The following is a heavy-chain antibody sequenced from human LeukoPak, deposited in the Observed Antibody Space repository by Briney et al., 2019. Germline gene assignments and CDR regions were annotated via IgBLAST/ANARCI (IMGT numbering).Heavy chain of an antibody. Sequence: GRSLRLSCAASGFTFDDYAMHWVRQAPGKGLEWVSGIGWNSGTIGYADSVKGRFTISRDNAKNSLYLQMNSLRAEDTALYYCAKDAGPWADIFDIRGQGTMVTVSS. CDR1: GFTFDDYA. D-gene: IGHD3-9*01. J-gene: IGHJ3*02. V-gene: IGHV3-9*01. CDR3: AKDAGPWADIFDI. CDR2: IGWNSGTI.